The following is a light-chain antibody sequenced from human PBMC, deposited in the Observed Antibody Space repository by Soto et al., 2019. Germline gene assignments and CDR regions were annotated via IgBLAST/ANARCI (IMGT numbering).Light chain of an antibody. Sequence: EIIMMQSPATLSVSPWERATLSCRASQSVSSSLAWYQQKPGQAPRLLIYGASTRATGIPARFSGSGSATEFTLTISSLQSEDFAVYYCQQYKNWPAITFGQGTRLEIK. J-gene: IGKJ5*01. CDR2: GAS. V-gene: IGKV3D-15*01. CDR1: QSVSSS. CDR3: QQYKNWPAIT.